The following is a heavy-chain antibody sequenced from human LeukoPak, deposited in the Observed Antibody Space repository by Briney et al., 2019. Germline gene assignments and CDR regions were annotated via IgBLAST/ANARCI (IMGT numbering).Heavy chain of an antibody. CDR2: INHSGST. CDR3: ARHGRLVPDY. CDR1: GGSFSGYY. V-gene: IGHV4-34*01. Sequence: PSETLSLTCAVYGGSFSGYYWSWIRQPPGKGLEWIGEINHSGSTNYNPSLKGRVTISVDTSKNQFSLKLSSVTAADTAVYYCARHGRLVPDYWGQGTLVTVSS. D-gene: IGHD6-19*01. J-gene: IGHJ4*02.